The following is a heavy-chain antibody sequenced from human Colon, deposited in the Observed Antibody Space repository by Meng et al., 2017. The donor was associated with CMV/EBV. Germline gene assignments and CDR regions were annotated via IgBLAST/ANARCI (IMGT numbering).Heavy chain of an antibody. J-gene: IGHJ5*02. D-gene: IGHD2-21*01. CDR1: GDSITTYY. V-gene: IGHV4-59*12. CDR3: ARRRSQSLIPWFDP. Sequence: GSLRLSCTVSGDSITTYYWSWIRQPPGKGLEWIGYVDYSGSSNYNPSLKSRVTVSVDTSKNQFFLKLTSVTAADTAVYYCARRRSQSLIPWFDPWGQGILVTVSS. CDR2: VDYSGSS.